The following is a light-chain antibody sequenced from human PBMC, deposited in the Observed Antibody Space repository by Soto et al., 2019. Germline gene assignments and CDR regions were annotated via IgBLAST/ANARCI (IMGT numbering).Light chain of an antibody. J-gene: IGKJ5*01. CDR1: QNILSN. Sequence: EIVTTQSPATLSVSTGERATLSFRASQNILSNLAWYQQKPGQAPRLLIYGASTRATGIPARFSGSGSGTEFTLTISSLQSEDFEIYYCQQYNNWPITFGQGTRLEIK. CDR3: QQYNNWPIT. V-gene: IGKV3-15*01. CDR2: GAS.